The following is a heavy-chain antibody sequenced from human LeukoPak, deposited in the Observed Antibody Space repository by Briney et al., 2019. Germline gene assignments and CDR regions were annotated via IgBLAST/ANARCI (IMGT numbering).Heavy chain of an antibody. J-gene: IGHJ3*02. CDR2: ISAYSGNT. Sequence: ASVKVSCKASGYSFSDSGINWVRQAPGQGLEWMGWISAYSGNTYFAQKFQGRVTLTTDTSTSTGYMELRTLRSDDKAVYARGENPLDAFDIWGQGTMVTVSS. CDR3: GENPLDAFDI. CDR1: GYSFSDSG. D-gene: IGHD3-10*01. V-gene: IGHV1-18*04.